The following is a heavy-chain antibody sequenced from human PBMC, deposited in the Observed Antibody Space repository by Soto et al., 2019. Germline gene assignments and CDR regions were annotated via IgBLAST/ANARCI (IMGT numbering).Heavy chain of an antibody. CDR3: ARDYFDSSDYTTNWFDP. V-gene: IGHV4-39*01. J-gene: IGHJ5*02. Sequence: TSETLSLTCSVSGDSISNSRFYWAWIRRPPGEGLEWIGSIYHTGNAYYNPSLKSRVTIFVDTSKNQFSLKLTSVTAADTALYYCARDYFDSSDYTTNWFDPWGQGTLVTVSS. CDR1: GDSISNSRFY. CDR2: IYHTGNA. D-gene: IGHD3-22*01.